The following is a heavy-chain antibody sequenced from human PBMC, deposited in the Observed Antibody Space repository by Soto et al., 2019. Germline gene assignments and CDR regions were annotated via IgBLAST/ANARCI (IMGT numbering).Heavy chain of an antibody. D-gene: IGHD3-3*01. Sequence: ASVKVSCKASGYTFTSYYMHWVRQAPGQGLEWMGIINPSGGSTSYAQKFQGRVTMTRDTSTSTVYMELSSLRSEDTAVYYCARGHXLRGTIFGVVAYYGMDVWGQGTTVTVSS. V-gene: IGHV1-46*01. CDR2: INPSGGST. J-gene: IGHJ6*02. CDR1: GYTFTSYY. CDR3: ARGHXLRGTIFGVVAYYGMDV.